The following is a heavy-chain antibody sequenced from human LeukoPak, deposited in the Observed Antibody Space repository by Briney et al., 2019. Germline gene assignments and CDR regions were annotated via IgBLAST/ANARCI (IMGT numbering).Heavy chain of an antibody. Sequence: PGGSLRLSCAASGFTFSSYYMNWVPQAPGKGLEGVSYIYCTSGSILYADSVAGRFPISRDNATPTLYLKMNSLSDDDTAVYYCARDISGRGIAAHWHAFDIWGQGTMVTVSS. V-gene: IGHV3-48*02. CDR3: ARDISGRGIAAHWHAFDI. J-gene: IGHJ3*02. D-gene: IGHD6-13*01. CDR2: IYCTSGSI. CDR1: GFTFSSYY.